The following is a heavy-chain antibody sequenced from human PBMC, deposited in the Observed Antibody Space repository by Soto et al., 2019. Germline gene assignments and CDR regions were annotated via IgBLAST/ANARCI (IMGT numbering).Heavy chain of an antibody. CDR1: GFSFSTYS. D-gene: IGHD1-26*01. CDR2: ISTRSNSI. J-gene: IGHJ4*02. V-gene: IGHV3-48*02. CDR3: ARAKYGGAYSPFDN. Sequence: GGSLRLSCAASGFSFSTYSMNWVRQAPGKGLEWVSYISTRSNSIYYADSVKGRFTVSRDNAKNSLFLQMSRLRDEDTAVYFCARAKYGGAYSPFDNWSQGSLVTVSS.